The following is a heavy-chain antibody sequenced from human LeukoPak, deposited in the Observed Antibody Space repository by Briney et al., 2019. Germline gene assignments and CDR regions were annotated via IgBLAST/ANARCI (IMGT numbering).Heavy chain of an antibody. V-gene: IGHV3-21*01. Sequence: PGGSLRLSCAASGFTFSSYSMNWVRQAPGKGLEWVSSISSSSSYIYYADSVKGRFTISRDNAKNTLYLQMNSLRAEDTAVYYCAREVYSSGWSSFDYWGQGTLVTVSS. D-gene: IGHD6-19*01. CDR2: ISSSSSYI. J-gene: IGHJ4*02. CDR3: AREVYSSGWSSFDY. CDR1: GFTFSSYS.